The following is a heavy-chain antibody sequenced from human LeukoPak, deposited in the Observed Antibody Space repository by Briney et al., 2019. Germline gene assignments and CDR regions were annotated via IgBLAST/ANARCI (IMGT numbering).Heavy chain of an antibody. CDR1: GFTFSSYS. D-gene: IGHD5-24*01. V-gene: IGHV3-21*01. J-gene: IGHJ4*02. CDR2: ISRSSNYI. CDR3: ARGENNYGYYYFDY. Sequence: PGGSLRLSCAASGFTFSSYSMNWVRQAPRKGLEWVSSISRSSNYIYYADSVKGRFTISRDNAKNSLYLQINSLRAEDTSVYYCARGENNYGYYYFDYWGQGTLVTVSS.